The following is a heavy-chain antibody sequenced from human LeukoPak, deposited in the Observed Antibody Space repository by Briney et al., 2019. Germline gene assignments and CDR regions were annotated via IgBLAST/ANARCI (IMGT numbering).Heavy chain of an antibody. CDR1: GGTFSGYY. J-gene: IGHJ4*02. V-gene: IGHV4-34*01. D-gene: IGHD6-13*01. Sequence: SETLSLTCAVYGGTFSGYYWSWIRQPPGKGLEWIGEINHSGSTNYNPSLKSRVTISVDTSKNQFSLKLSSVTAADTAVYYCARGHSSSWYYFDYWGQGTLVTVSS. CDR3: ARGHSSSWYYFDY. CDR2: INHSGST.